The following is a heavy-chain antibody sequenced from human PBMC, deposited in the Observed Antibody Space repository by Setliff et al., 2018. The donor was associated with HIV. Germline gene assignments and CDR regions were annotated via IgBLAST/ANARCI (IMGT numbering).Heavy chain of an antibody. J-gene: IGHJ6*03. D-gene: IGHD2-15*01. CDR3: SRDRSVRDYNYHYLDV. Sequence: GGSLRLSCAASGFTFSSHGMHWVRQAPGKGLEWVADIWYDGSSEYYGDSVKGRFTISRDNSKKTLYLQMNSLRAEDTAVYDCSRDRSVRDYNYHYLDVWGKGTTVTVSS. V-gene: IGHV3-33*01. CDR2: IWYDGSSE. CDR1: GFTFSSHG.